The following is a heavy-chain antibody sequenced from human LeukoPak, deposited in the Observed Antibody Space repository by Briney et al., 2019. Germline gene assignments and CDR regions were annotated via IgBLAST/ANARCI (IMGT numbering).Heavy chain of an antibody. V-gene: IGHV4-39*07. CDR2: LYYSGRT. D-gene: IGHD3-22*01. Sequence: SVTLSLTCTVSGGSISSSSYYWGWIRRPPGKGLVWIGSLYYSGRTYYNPSLKSRVTISVDTSKNQFSLKLISVTAADTAVYYCARAPGPYDSSGFYYYGMDVWGQGTTVTVSS. CDR3: ARAPGPYDSSGFYYYGMDV. J-gene: IGHJ6*02. CDR1: GGSISSSSYY.